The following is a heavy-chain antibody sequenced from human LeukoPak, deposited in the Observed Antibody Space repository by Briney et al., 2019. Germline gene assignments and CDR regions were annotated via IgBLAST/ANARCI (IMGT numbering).Heavy chain of an antibody. CDR3: ARGGYSSSWYWVY. J-gene: IGHJ4*02. CDR2: IKPDGSDK. CDR1: GFTFTDWW. V-gene: IGHV3-7*01. Sequence: GGSLRLSCAASGFTFTDWWMTWVRHLPGKGLEGVANIKPDGSDKYYVDSVKGRFTISRDNAQNSLYLQMNSLRAEDTAVYYCARGGYSSSWYWVYWGQGTLVTVSS. D-gene: IGHD6-13*01.